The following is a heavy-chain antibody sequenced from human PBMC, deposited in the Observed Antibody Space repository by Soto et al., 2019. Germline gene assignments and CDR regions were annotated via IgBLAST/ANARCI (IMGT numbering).Heavy chain of an antibody. CDR2: ISGSGVST. CDR3: AIDSNWGWGFGY. J-gene: IGHJ4*02. D-gene: IGHD7-27*01. CDR1: GLTFSTHV. V-gene: IGHV3-23*01. Sequence: EVQLLESGGGLVQPGGSLRLSCAASGLTFSTHVMSWVRQAQGKGLEWVSSISGSGVSTYYADYVKGRFTISRDNSKKTLSLQMNCLRGEYTALYYCAIDSNWGWGFGYWGQGTLVTVSS.